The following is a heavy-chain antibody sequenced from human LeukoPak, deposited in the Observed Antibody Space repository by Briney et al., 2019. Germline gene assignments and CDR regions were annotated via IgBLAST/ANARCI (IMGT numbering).Heavy chain of an antibody. CDR2: ISSSSTYI. CDR1: GFTFSRYS. V-gene: IGHV3-21*01. J-gene: IGHJ3*02. Sequence: GGSLRLSCAASGFTFSRYSVNWVRQAPGKGLELVSSISSSSTYIYYADSVKGRFTVSRDNAKNSLYLQMNSLRAEDTAVYYCARVGDGYKNDAFDIWGQGTMVAVSS. CDR3: ARVGDGYKNDAFDI. D-gene: IGHD5-24*01.